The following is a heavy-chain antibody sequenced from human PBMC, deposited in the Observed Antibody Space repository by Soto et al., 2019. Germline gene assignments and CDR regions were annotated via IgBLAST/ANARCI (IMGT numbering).Heavy chain of an antibody. J-gene: IGHJ5*02. D-gene: IGHD6-13*01. CDR2: IWYDGSNK. Sequence: GGSLRLSCAASGFTFSSYGMHWVRQAPGKGLEWVAVIWYDGSNKYYADSVKGRFTISRDNSKNTLYLQMNSLRAEDTAVYYCAREGSRAFSSWYRVGWFDPWGQGTLVTVSS. V-gene: IGHV3-33*01. CDR3: AREGSRAFSSWYRVGWFDP. CDR1: GFTFSSYG.